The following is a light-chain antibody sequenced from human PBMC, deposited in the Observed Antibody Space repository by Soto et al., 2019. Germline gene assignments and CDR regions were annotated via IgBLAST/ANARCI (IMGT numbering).Light chain of an antibody. Sequence: DIQMTQSPSTLSASVGDRVSITCRASQSISNWLAWYQQKPGKAPKLLIYDASTLESGVPSRFSGSGSGTEFTLTISGLQPDDFPTYYCPEYNFFSTLRHGTKV. CDR3: PEYNFFST. J-gene: IGKJ1*01. V-gene: IGKV1-5*01. CDR1: QSISNW. CDR2: DAS.